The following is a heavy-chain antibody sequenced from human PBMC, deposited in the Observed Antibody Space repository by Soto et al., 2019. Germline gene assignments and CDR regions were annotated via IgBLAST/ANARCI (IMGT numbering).Heavy chain of an antibody. V-gene: IGHV4-31*03. Sequence: SETLSLTCTVSGGSISSGGYYWSWIRQHPGKGLEWIGYIYYSGSTYYNPSLKSRVTISVDTSKNQFSLKLSSVTAADTAVYYCASGGAMVTYYYGMDVWGQGTTVTVSS. CDR2: IYYSGST. J-gene: IGHJ6*02. D-gene: IGHD5-18*01. CDR3: ASGGAMVTYYYGMDV. CDR1: GGSISSGGYY.